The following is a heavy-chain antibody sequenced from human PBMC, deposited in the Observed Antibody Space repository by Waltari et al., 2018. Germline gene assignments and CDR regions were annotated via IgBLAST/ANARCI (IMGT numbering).Heavy chain of an antibody. J-gene: IGHJ4*02. D-gene: IGHD1-26*01. CDR3: ARDLRELRYFDY. CDR1: GGTFSSYT. Sequence: QVQLVQSGAEVKKPGSSVTVSCKASGGTFSSYTISWVRQAPGQGLEWMGRIITMLDIANYAQKFQGRVTITADKSTSTAYMELSSLRSEDTAVYYCARDLRELRYFDYWGQGTLVTVSS. CDR2: IITMLDIA. V-gene: IGHV1-69*08.